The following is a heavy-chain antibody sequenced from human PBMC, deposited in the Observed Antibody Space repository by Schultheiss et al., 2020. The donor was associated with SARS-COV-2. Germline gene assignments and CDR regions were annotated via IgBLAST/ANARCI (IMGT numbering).Heavy chain of an antibody. CDR2: IYYSRST. D-gene: IGHD2-2*01. J-gene: IGHJ6*02. Sequence: SQTLSLTCTVSGGSISSGGYYWSWIRQHPGKGLEWIGYIYYSRSTYYNPSLKSRVTISVDTSKNQFSLKLSSVTAADTAVYYCARVSCSSTSCSGDYYYGMDVWGQGTTVTVSS. V-gene: IGHV4-31*03. CDR1: GGSISSGGYY. CDR3: ARVSCSSTSCSGDYYYGMDV.